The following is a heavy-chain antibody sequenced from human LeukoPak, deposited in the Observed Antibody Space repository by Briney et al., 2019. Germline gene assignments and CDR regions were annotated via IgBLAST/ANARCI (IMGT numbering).Heavy chain of an antibody. CDR3: ARDHCRSTSCYTVPFDY. Sequence: PGGSLRLSCAASGFTFSTYSMNWVRQAPGKDLEWVSSISGSSNYIYYSDSVKGRFTISRDNAKNSLYLQMNSLRAEDTAEYYCARDHCRSTSCYTVPFDYWGQGTLVTVSS. CDR1: GFTFSTYS. V-gene: IGHV3-21*01. D-gene: IGHD2-2*02. J-gene: IGHJ4*02. CDR2: ISGSSNYI.